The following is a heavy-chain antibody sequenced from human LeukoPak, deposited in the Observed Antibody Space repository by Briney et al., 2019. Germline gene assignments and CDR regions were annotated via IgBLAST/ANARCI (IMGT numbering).Heavy chain of an antibody. CDR2: INHSGST. J-gene: IGHJ4*02. CDR1: GGSFSGYY. V-gene: IGHV4-34*01. D-gene: IGHD3-22*01. CDR3: ARDEFTYGSIGYYGY. Sequence: ETXSLTCAVYGGSFSGYYWSWIRQPPGKGLEWIGEINHSGSTNYNPSLKSRVTMSVDTSKNQFSLKLSSVTAADTAVYYCARDEFTYGSIGYYGYWGQGTLVTVSS.